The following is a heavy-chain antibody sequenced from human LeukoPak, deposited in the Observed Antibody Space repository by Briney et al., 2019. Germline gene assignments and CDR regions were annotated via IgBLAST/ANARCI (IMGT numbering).Heavy chain of an antibody. Sequence: GGSLRLSCAASGFTFSSYGMHWVRQAPGKGLEWVAVISYDGSNKYYADSVKGRFTISRDNSKNTLYLQMNSLRAEDTAVYYCARDRYCSSTSCSDYWGQGTLVTVSS. V-gene: IGHV3-30*03. CDR1: GFTFSSYG. J-gene: IGHJ4*02. CDR2: ISYDGSNK. CDR3: ARDRYCSSTSCSDY. D-gene: IGHD2-2*01.